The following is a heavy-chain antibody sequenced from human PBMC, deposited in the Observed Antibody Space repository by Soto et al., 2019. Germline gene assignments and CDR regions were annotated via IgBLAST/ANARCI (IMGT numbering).Heavy chain of an antibody. V-gene: IGHV3-21*01. J-gene: IGHJ4*02. CDR2: ISSTTNYI. Sequence: EVQLVESGGGLVRPGGSLRLSCAASGFTFSRYSMNWVRQAPGKGLEWVSSISSTTNYIYYADSMKGRFTVSRDNAKNCVYLDMNSLSAEDTAVYYWARESEDLTSNFDYWGQGTLVTVSS. CDR1: GFTFSRYS. CDR3: ARESEDLTSNFDY.